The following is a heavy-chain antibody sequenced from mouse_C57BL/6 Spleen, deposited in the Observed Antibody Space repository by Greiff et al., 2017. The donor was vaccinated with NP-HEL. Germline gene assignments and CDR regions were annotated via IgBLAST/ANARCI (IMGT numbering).Heavy chain of an antibody. CDR2: ISYDGSN. CDR1: GYSITSGYY. CDR3: ASERKDYAYARDY. Sequence: VQLKESGPGLVKPSQSLSLTCSVTGYSITSGYYWNWIRQFPGNKLEWMGYISYDGSNNYNPSLKNRIYSTRDTSKNQFFLMLISVTTENTATYYCASERKDYAYARDYWGRGTSVTVSS. D-gene: IGHD2-4*01. V-gene: IGHV3-6*01. J-gene: IGHJ4*01.